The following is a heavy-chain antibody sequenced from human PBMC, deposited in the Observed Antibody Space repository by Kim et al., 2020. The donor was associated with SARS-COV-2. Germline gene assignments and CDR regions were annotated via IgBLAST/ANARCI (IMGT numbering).Heavy chain of an antibody. CDR1: GFTFSSYA. Sequence: GGSLRLSCAASGFTFSSYAMHWVRQAPGKGLEWVAVISYDGSNKYYADSVKGRFTISRDNSKNTLYLQMNSLRAEDTAVYYCARDLDYYGSGSYKGTNNWFDTWGQGTLFTVSS. J-gene: IGHJ5*02. V-gene: IGHV3-30*04. CDR3: ARDLDYYGSGSYKGTNNWFDT. D-gene: IGHD3-10*01. CDR2: ISYDGSNK.